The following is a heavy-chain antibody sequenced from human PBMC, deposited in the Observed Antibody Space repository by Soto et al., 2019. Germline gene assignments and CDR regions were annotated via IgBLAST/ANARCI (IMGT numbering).Heavy chain of an antibody. J-gene: IGHJ4*02. CDR2: FIPILGIA. V-gene: IGHV1-69*02. D-gene: IGHD2-15*01. CDR3: ARRLCRGGPICHPQIDH. CDR1: GDTFINYT. Sequence: QVQLVQSGAEVRTPGSSVKVSCKASGDTFINYTISWVRQAPGQGLEWMGRFIPILGIANYAQKFQGRVTITADRSPSAAYMELSSLRSGDTSVYYCARRLCRGGPICHPQIDHWGSGILVTVSS.